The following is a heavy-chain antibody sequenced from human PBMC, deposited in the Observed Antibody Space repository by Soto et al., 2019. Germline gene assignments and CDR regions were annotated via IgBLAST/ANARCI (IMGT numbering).Heavy chain of an antibody. V-gene: IGHV3-30-3*01. D-gene: IGHD3-10*01. CDR1: GFTFSSYA. Sequence: GGSLRLSCAASGFTFSSYAMHWVRQAPGKGLEWVAVISYDGSNKYYADSVKGRFTISRDNSKNTLYLQMNSLRAEDTAVYYCARDFWFGSSPGKGMDVWGQGTTVTVSS. J-gene: IGHJ6*02. CDR2: ISYDGSNK. CDR3: ARDFWFGSSPGKGMDV.